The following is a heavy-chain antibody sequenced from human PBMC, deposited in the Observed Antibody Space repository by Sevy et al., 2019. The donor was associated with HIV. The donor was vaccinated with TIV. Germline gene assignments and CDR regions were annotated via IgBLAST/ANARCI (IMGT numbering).Heavy chain of an antibody. Sequence: GGSLRLSCAASGFTFSSYGMHWVRQAPGKGLEWVAVISYDGSNKYYADSVKGRFTISRDNSKNTLYLQMNSLRAEDTAVCYCAKAARIAAAGTSYFDYWGQGTLVTVSS. V-gene: IGHV3-30*18. D-gene: IGHD6-13*01. CDR1: GFTFSSYG. CDR2: ISYDGSNK. CDR3: AKAARIAAAGTSYFDY. J-gene: IGHJ4*02.